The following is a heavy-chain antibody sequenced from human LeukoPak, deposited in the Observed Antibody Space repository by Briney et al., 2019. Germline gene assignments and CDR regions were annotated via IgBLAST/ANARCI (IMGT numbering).Heavy chain of an antibody. CDR2: IWHDGEKI. D-gene: IGHD1-26*01. CDR3: SRPRYSGSYYPFDS. Sequence: PGGSLRLSCTASGFSFSSFAMHWVRQPPGKGLEWVAVIWHDGEKIFYADSVRGRFAISKDTSNNTLYLQINSLRVDDRAIYYCSRPRYSGSYYPFDSWGQGTLVTVSS. V-gene: IGHV3-33*01. CDR1: GFSFSSFA. J-gene: IGHJ4*02.